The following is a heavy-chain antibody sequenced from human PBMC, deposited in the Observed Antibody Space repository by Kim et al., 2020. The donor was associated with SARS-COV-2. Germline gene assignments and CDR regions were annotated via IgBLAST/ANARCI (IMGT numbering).Heavy chain of an antibody. Sequence: SETLSLTCAVYGGSFSGYYWSWIRQPPGKGLEWIGEINHSGSTNYNPSLKSRVTISVDTSKNQFSLKLSSVTAADTAVYYCARGRRRAAAGKGGAFDIWGQGTMVTVSS. CDR3: ARGRRRAAAGKGGAFDI. J-gene: IGHJ3*02. CDR2: INHSGST. D-gene: IGHD6-13*01. CDR1: GGSFSGYY. V-gene: IGHV4-34*01.